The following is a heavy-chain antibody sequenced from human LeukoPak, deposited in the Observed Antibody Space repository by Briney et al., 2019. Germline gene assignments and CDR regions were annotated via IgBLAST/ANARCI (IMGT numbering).Heavy chain of an antibody. CDR3: ASTQWRYFEYWFDP. J-gene: IGHJ5*02. CDR2: IYYSGST. V-gene: IGHV4-39*01. CDR1: GGSISSSSYY. D-gene: IGHD3-9*01. Sequence: SETLSLTCTVSGGSISSSSYYWGWIRQPPGKELEWIGSIYYSGSTYYNPSLKSRVTISVDTSKNQFSLKLSSVTAADTAVYYCASTQWRYFEYWFDPWGQGTLVTVSS.